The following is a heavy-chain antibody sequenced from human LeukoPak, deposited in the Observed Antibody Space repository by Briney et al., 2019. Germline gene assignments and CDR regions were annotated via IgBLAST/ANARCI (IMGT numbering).Heavy chain of an antibody. D-gene: IGHD2-21*01. Sequence: SETLSLTCTVSGYSISSGYYWGWIRQPPGKGLEWIGSIYHSGSTYYNPSLKSRVTISADTSKNQFSLKLSSVTAADTAVYYCARDLAYCGGDCYSWGQGTLVTVSS. J-gene: IGHJ5*02. CDR3: ARDLAYCGGDCYS. CDR2: IYHSGST. CDR1: GYSISSGYY. V-gene: IGHV4-38-2*02.